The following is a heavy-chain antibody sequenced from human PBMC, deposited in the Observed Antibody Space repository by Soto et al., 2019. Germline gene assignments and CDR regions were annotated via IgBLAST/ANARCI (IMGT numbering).Heavy chain of an antibody. CDR1: GFTFSHYW. CDR2: INNGGSTT. V-gene: IGHV3-74*01. CDR3: AKDGGTDYYDSSGYVFDY. J-gene: IGHJ4*02. Sequence: GGSLRLSCAASGFTFSHYWMHWVRQAPGKGLVWVSRINNGGSTTTYADSVKGRFTISRDNAKNTLYLQMNSLRAEDTAVYYCAKDGGTDYYDSSGYVFDYWGQGTLVTVSS. D-gene: IGHD3-22*01.